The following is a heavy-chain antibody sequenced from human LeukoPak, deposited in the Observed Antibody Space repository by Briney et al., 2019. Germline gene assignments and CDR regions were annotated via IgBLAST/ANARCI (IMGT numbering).Heavy chain of an antibody. CDR3: ARVDYFES. Sequence: GGSLRLSCAGSGFTFSSYSMSWVRQAPGKGLEWLSYISSSSGTIYYADSVKGRFTMSRDNAKNSLYLQMNSLTDEDTAVYYCARVDYFESWGQGTLVTVSS. V-gene: IGHV3-48*02. J-gene: IGHJ4*02. CDR2: ISSSSGTI. CDR1: GFTFSSYS.